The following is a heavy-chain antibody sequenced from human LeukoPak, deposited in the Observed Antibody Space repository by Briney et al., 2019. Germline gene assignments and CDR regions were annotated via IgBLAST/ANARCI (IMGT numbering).Heavy chain of an antibody. J-gene: IGHJ4*02. CDR3: ARDPSTASAWFSFDL. V-gene: IGHV3-7*01. CDR1: GFTFGSNW. D-gene: IGHD6-19*01. Sequence: PGGSLRLSCAASGFTFGSNWMSWVRQAPGKGLEWVAHINQDGSVRYYVDSVKGRFTISRDNTKNSLYLQMNNLRVDDTAIYYCARDPSTASAWFSFDLWGQGTLVTVSS. CDR2: INQDGSVR.